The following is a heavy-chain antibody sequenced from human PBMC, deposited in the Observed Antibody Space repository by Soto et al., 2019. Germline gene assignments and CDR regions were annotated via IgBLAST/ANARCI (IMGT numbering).Heavy chain of an antibody. CDR2: IIPILGIA. CDR1: GGTFSSYT. J-gene: IGHJ3*02. D-gene: IGHD4-17*01. Sequence: SVKVSCKASGGTFSSYTISWVRQAPGQGLEWMGRIIPILGIANYAQKFQGRVTITADKSTSTAYMELSSLRSEDTAVYYCARDYGDYVADAFDIWGQGTMVTVSS. CDR3: ARDYGDYVADAFDI. V-gene: IGHV1-69*04.